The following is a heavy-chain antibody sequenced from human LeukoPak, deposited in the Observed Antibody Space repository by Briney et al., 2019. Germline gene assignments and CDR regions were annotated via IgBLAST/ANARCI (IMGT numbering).Heavy chain of an antibody. Sequence: GGSLRLSCAASGFTFSSYAMHWVRQAPGKGLEWVAVISYDGSNKYYADSVKGRFTISRDNSKNTLYLQMNSLRAEDTAVYYCARGTYYYDSSGYYSIDYWGQGTLVTVSS. D-gene: IGHD3-22*01. J-gene: IGHJ4*02. CDR1: GFTFSSYA. CDR2: ISYDGSNK. V-gene: IGHV3-30-3*01. CDR3: ARGTYYYDSSGYYSIDY.